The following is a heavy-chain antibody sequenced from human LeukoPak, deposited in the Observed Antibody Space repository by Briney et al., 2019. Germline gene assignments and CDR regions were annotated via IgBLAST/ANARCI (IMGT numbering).Heavy chain of an antibody. Sequence: SETLSLTCAVYGGSFSGYYWSWIRQPPGKGPEWIGEINHSGSTNYNPSLKSRLTISVDTSKNQFSLKLSSVTAADTAVYYCARRGGSGRSFDYWGQGTLVTVSS. V-gene: IGHV4-34*01. D-gene: IGHD3-10*01. CDR3: ARRGGSGRSFDY. J-gene: IGHJ4*02. CDR2: INHSGST. CDR1: GGSFSGYY.